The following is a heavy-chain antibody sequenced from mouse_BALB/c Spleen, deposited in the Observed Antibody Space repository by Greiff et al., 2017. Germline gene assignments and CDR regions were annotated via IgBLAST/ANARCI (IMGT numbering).Heavy chain of an antibody. Sequence: EVKLVESGGGLVQPGGSRKLSCAASGFTFSSFGMHWVRQAPEKGLEWVAYISSGSSTIYYADTVKGRFTISRDNPKNTLFLQMTSLRSEDTAMYYCARQRSMITYYAMDYWGQGTSVTVSS. CDR1: GFTFSSFG. CDR2: ISSGSSTI. CDR3: ARQRSMITYYAMDY. D-gene: IGHD2-4*01. J-gene: IGHJ4*01. V-gene: IGHV5-17*02.